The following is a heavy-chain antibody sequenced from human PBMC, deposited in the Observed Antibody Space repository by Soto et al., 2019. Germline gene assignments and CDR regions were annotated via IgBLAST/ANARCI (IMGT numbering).Heavy chain of an antibody. CDR3: AKEQGGSFGVFDY. D-gene: IGHD1-26*01. J-gene: IGHJ4*02. Sequence: EVQLLESGGGLVQPGGSLRLSCADSGFTFSSYAMSWVCHAPGKGLEWVSAISGSGGSTYYADSVKGRFTISRDNSKNTLYLQMNSLRAEDTAVYYCAKEQGGSFGVFDYWGQGTLVTVSS. CDR1: GFTFSSYA. V-gene: IGHV3-23*01. CDR2: ISGSGGST.